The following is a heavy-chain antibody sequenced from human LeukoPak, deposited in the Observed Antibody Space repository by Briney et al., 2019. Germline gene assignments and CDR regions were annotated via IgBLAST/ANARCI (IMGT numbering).Heavy chain of an antibody. Sequence: GRSLRLSCAASGFTFGDYAMHWVRQAPGKGLEWVSSINWNGVTEGYVDSVKGRFTISRDNAKNSLYLQMNSLRVEDTALYYCAKDTDSSGWRPLESWGQGTLVTVSS. J-gene: IGHJ4*02. D-gene: IGHD6-19*01. V-gene: IGHV3-9*01. CDR3: AKDTDSSGWRPLES. CDR1: GFTFGDYA. CDR2: INWNGVTE.